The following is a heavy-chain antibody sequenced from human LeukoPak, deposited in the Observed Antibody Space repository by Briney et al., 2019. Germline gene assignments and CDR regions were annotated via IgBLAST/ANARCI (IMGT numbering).Heavy chain of an antibody. CDR1: GFTFSNHG. CDR3: ARDLGDYYDSSGFFRVNDAFDI. J-gene: IGHJ3*02. Sequence: GGSLRLSCAASGFTFSNHGMNWVRQAPGKGLEWVSYISSSCGTIYYADSVKGRFTISRDNTKNSLFLQMNSLRAEDTAVYYCARDLGDYYDSSGFFRVNDAFDIWGQGTMVTVSS. V-gene: IGHV3-48*04. D-gene: IGHD3-22*01. CDR2: ISSSCGTI.